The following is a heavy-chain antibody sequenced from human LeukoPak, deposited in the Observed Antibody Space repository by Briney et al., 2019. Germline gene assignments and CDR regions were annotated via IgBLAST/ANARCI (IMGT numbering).Heavy chain of an antibody. CDR2: ISYDAGNI. CDR1: GLTFSNYA. Sequence: GGSLRLSCVASGLTFSNYAMHWVRQAPGKGLEWVAVISYDAGNIYYGDSVKGRFTVSRDNSKNTVNLQMSSLRPEDTAVYFCATRADHWGQGTLVTVSS. V-gene: IGHV3-30*04. CDR3: ATRADH. J-gene: IGHJ4*02.